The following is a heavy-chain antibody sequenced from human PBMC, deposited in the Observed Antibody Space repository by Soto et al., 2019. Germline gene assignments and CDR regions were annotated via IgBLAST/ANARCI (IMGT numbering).Heavy chain of an antibody. D-gene: IGHD1-26*01. CDR1: GFTYSTYT. V-gene: IGHV3-30-3*01. Sequence: GGSLRLSCAASGFTYSTYTMHWVRQAPGKGLEWVAVISYDGNNKFYADSVKGRFTISRDNSKNMMYLQMNSLRGEDTAVYYCAILANGKFDYWGQGALVTVSS. CDR3: AILANGKFDY. CDR2: ISYDGNNK. J-gene: IGHJ4*02.